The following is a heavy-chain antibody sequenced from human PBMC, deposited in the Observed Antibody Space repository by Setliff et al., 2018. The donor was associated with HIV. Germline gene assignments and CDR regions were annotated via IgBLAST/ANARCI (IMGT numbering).Heavy chain of an antibody. CDR2: IYPNSGGT. CDR3: ARENSGYRAFDY. V-gene: IGHV1-2*02. Sequence: ASVKVSCKASGYTFTAYYMHWVRQAPGQGLEWMGWIYPNSGGTKYAQKFQGRVTMTSDTSISTAYMELSRLRSDDTAVYYCARENSGYRAFDYWGQATLVTVSS. J-gene: IGHJ4*02. CDR1: GYTFTAYY. D-gene: IGHD3-22*01.